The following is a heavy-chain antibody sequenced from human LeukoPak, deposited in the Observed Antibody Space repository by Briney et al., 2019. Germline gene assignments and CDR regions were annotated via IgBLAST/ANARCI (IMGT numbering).Heavy chain of an antibody. V-gene: IGHV3-48*04. J-gene: IGHJ5*02. CDR1: GFTFRTYW. Sequence: GGSLRLSCAASGFTFRTYWMCWVRQAPGKGLEWVSYISSGGSSIYYADSVRGRFTISRDNAKNSLYLQMSSLRAEDTAVYYCARDRGGNDFWSGYYSNWFDPWGQGTLVTVSS. CDR2: ISSGGSSI. CDR3: ARDRGGNDFWSGYYSNWFDP. D-gene: IGHD3-3*01.